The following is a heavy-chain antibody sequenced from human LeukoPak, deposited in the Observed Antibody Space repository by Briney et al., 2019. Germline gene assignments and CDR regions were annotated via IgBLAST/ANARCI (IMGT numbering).Heavy chain of an antibody. Sequence: PGGSLRLSCAASGFTSSSYWLSWVRQAQGRGLEWVANIKQDGTEKYYVDSVKGRFTIYTNNAKQSLYLQMNSLRAEDTAVYYCARDGTWIQLLYYFDYGGQGTLVTVSS. D-gene: IGHD5-18*01. V-gene: IGHV3-7*01. J-gene: IGHJ4*02. CDR3: ARDGTWIQLLYYFDY. CDR1: GFTSSSYW. CDR2: IKQDGTEK.